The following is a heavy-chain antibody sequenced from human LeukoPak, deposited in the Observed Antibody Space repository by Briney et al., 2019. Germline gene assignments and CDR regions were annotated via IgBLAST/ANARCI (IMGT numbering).Heavy chain of an antibody. J-gene: IGHJ3*02. CDR3: TRDGGYSYGPVRTFDI. CDR2: IRSKAFGGTT. CDR1: GFTFGDYA. Sequence: GGSLRLSCTDSGFTFGDYAMSWVRQAPGKGLEWVGFIRSKAFGGTTEYAASVKGRFTISRDDSKNIAYLQMNSLKIEDTAVYYCTRDGGYSYGPVRTFDIWGQGTMVTVSS. D-gene: IGHD5-18*01. V-gene: IGHV3-49*04.